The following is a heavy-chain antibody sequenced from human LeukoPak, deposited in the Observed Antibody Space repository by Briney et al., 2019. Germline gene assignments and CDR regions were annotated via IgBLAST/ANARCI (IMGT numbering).Heavy chain of an antibody. Sequence: ESGGGVVQPGRSLRLSCAASGFTFSSYAMHLVRQAPGKGLEWVAVISYDGSNKYYADSVKGRFTISRDNSKNTLYLQMNSLRAEDTAVYYCARGFHRLYGSGNYYNPEFDYWGQGTLVTVSS. CDR3: ARGFHRLYGSGNYYNPEFDY. J-gene: IGHJ4*02. V-gene: IGHV3-30-3*01. CDR2: ISYDGSNK. D-gene: IGHD3-10*01. CDR1: GFTFSSYA.